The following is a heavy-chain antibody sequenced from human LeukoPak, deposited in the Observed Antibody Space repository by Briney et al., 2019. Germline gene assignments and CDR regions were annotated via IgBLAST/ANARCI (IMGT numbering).Heavy chain of an antibody. V-gene: IGHV4-39*01. J-gene: IGHJ3*02. Sequence: PSETLSLTCTVSGGSISSSSYSWGWIRQPPGKGLEWIGSIYYSGSTYYNPSLKSRVTISVDTSKNQFSLKLSSVTAADTAVYYCARRWTVVVTYAFDIWGQGTMVTVSS. CDR2: IYYSGST. CDR3: ARRWTVVVTYAFDI. D-gene: IGHD3-22*01. CDR1: GGSISSSSYS.